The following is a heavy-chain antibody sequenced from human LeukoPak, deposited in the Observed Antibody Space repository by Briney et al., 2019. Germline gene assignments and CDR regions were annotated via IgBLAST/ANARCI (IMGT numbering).Heavy chain of an antibody. J-gene: IGHJ4*02. Sequence: GGSLRLSCAASRFTFSTYGMHWVRQAPGKGLEWVAFIRYDGSNKYYADSVKGRFTISRDNSKITLYLQMNSLRAEDTAVYYCAKEASSGWYDFDYWGQGTLVTVSS. D-gene: IGHD6-19*01. CDR1: RFTFSTYG. CDR2: IRYDGSNK. CDR3: AKEASSGWYDFDY. V-gene: IGHV3-30*02.